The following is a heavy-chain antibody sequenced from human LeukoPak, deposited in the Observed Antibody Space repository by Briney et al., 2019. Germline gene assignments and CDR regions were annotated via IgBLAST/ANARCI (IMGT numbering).Heavy chain of an antibody. D-gene: IGHD6-19*01. CDR2: IEQDGTEK. J-gene: IGHJ4*02. V-gene: IGHV3-7*01. CDR3: ARDEQWLALGTFDY. CDR1: GFTFSSYW. Sequence: GGSLRLSCVASGFTFSSYWMSWVRQAPGKGLEWVANIEQDGTEKYYVDSVKGRFTISRDNAKNSLYLQMNSLRAEDTAVYYCARDEQWLALGTFDYWGQGTLVTVSS.